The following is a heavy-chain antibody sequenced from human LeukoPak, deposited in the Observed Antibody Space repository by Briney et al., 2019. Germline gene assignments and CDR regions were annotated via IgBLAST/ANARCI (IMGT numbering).Heavy chain of an antibody. CDR1: RFTFSSYE. J-gene: IGHJ3*02. V-gene: IGHV3-48*03. CDR2: ISGSGGTI. Sequence: GGSLRLSCAGSRFTFSSYEMNWVRQAPGKGLEWVSYISGSGGTIYYADSVKGRFTISRGNAENALYLQMNSLRAEDTAVYYCARGGFLEGDAFDIWGQGTMVTVSS. D-gene: IGHD3-3*01. CDR3: ARGGFLEGDAFDI.